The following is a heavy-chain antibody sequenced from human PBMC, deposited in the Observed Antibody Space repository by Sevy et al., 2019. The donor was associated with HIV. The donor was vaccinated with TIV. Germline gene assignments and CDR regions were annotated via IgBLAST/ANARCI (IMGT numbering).Heavy chain of an antibody. CDR1: GFTFSDYY. J-gene: IGHJ3*02. V-gene: IGHV3-11*01. Sequence: GGSLRLSCAASGFTFSDYYMSWIRQAPGKGLEWVSYISSSGSTIYYADSVKGRFTISRDNAKNSLYLQMNSLRAEDTDVYYCARDFTMILTGVDAFDIWGQGTMVTVS. D-gene: IGHD3-22*01. CDR3: ARDFTMILTGVDAFDI. CDR2: ISSSGSTI.